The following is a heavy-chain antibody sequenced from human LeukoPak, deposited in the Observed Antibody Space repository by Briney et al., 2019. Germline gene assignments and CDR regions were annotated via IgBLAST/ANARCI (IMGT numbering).Heavy chain of an antibody. V-gene: IGHV3-33*06. CDR1: GFTFSSYG. CDR2: NGSNK. J-gene: IGHJ4*02. Sequence: GGSLRLSCAASGFTFSSYGMHWVRQAPGKGLERVAVNGSNKYYADSVKGRFTISRDNSKNTLYLQMNSLRAEDTAVYYCAKGAGATITLGYFDYWGQGTLVTVSS. D-gene: IGHD5-24*01. CDR3: AKGAGATITLGYFDY.